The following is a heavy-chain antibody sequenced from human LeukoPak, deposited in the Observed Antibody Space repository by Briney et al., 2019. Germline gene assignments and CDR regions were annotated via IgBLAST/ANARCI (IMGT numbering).Heavy chain of an antibody. D-gene: IGHD4-23*01. J-gene: IGHJ3*02. CDR1: GFTFSSYE. Sequence: GGSLRLSCAASGFTFSSYEMNWVRQAPGKGLEWVSYISGSGSTIYYADSVKGRFTISRDNAKNTLYLQMNSLRAEDTAVYYCARDDYGGKLDIWGQGTVVTVSS. CDR3: ARDDYGGKLDI. V-gene: IGHV3-48*03. CDR2: ISGSGSTI.